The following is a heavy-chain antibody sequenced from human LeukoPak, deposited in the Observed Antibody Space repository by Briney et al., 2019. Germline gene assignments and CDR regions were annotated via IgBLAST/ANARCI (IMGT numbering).Heavy chain of an antibody. CDR1: GGSISSYY. CDR3: ARLGIAARSHYFDY. D-gene: IGHD6-6*01. J-gene: IGHJ4*02. CDR2: IHYSGST. V-gene: IGHV4-59*08. Sequence: ETLSLTCTVSGGSISSYYWSWIRQPPGKGLEWIGYIHYSGSTNYNPSLKSRVTISVDTSKNQFSLKLSSVTAADTAVYYCARLGIAARSHYFDYWGQGTLVTVSS.